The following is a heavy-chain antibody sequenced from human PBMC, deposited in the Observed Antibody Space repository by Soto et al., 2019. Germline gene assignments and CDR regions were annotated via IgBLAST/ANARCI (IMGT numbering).Heavy chain of an antibody. CDR1: GDSVSSNSAA. J-gene: IGHJ5*02. V-gene: IGHV6-1*01. CDR2: TYYRSKWYN. Sequence: PSQTLSLTCAISGDSVSSNSAAWNWIRQSPSRGLEWLGRTYYRSKWYNDYAVSVKSRITINPDTSKNQFSLQLNSVTPEDTAVYYCARQNDFWSGYSSMYNWFDPWGQGTLVTVSS. D-gene: IGHD3-3*01. CDR3: ARQNDFWSGYSSMYNWFDP.